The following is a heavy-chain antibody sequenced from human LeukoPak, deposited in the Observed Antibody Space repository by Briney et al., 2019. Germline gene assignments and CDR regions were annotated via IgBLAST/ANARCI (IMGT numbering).Heavy chain of an antibody. V-gene: IGHV3-20*01. Sequence: RPGGSLRLSCAASAFTVDDYGMSWVRQAPGKGLEWVSGINWNGGSTGYADSVKGRFTISRDNAKNSLYLQMNSLGAEDTALYHCAREMYYYDSSGYYLGAFDIWGQGTMVTVSS. J-gene: IGHJ3*02. CDR3: AREMYYYDSSGYYLGAFDI. CDR2: INWNGGST. D-gene: IGHD3-22*01. CDR1: AFTVDDYG.